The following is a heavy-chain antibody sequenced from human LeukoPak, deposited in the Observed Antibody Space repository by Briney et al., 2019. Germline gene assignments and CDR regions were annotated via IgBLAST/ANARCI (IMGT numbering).Heavy chain of an antibody. CDR3: ARDVYESVTMVRGVMFDP. D-gene: IGHD3-10*01. CDR2: INPNSGGT. J-gene: IGHJ5*02. V-gene: IGHV1-2*02. CDR1: GYTFTGYY. Sequence: ASVKVSCKASGYTFTGYYMHWVRQAPGQGLEWMGWINPNSGGTNYAQKFQGRVTMTRDTSISTAYMELSRLRSDDTAVYYCARDVYESVTMVRGVMFDPWGQGTLVTVSP.